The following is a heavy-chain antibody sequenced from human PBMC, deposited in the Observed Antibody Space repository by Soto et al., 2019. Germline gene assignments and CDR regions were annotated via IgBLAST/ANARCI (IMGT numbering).Heavy chain of an antibody. V-gene: IGHV3-23*01. CDR2: ISGSGGST. CDR1: GFTFSSYA. CDR3: AKRATGPYFDY. J-gene: IGHJ4*02. Sequence: GGSLRLSCAASGFTFSSYAMNWVRQAPGKGLEWVSVISGSGGSTYYADSVKGRFTISRDNSKNTLYPQMNSLRAEDTAVYYCAKRATGPYFDYWGQGTLVTVSS. D-gene: IGHD1-1*01.